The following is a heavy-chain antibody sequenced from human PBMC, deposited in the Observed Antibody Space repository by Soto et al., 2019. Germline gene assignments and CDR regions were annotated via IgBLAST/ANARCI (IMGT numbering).Heavy chain of an antibody. CDR1: GGSVSSDSYY. CDR2: INYSGST. Sequence: PSETLSLTCTVSGGSVSSDSYYWTWIRQPPGKGLEWIGYINYSGSTNFNPSLKSRVSISVETFKNQFSLKLGSVTPADTAVYFCGRESYSNSNPPNYWGQGTLVTVSS. J-gene: IGHJ4*02. CDR3: GRESYSNSNPPNY. D-gene: IGHD4-4*01. V-gene: IGHV4-61*01.